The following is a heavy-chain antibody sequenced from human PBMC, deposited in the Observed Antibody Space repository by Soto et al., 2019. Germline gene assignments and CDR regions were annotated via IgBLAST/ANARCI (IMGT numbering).Heavy chain of an antibody. CDR3: ARDPHGTVMPYFDY. CDR2: IIPIFGTA. Sequence: QVQLVQSGAEVKKPGSSVKVSCKASGGTFSSYAISWVRQAPGQGLEWMGGIIPIFGTANYAQKFQGRVTITADESTSTAYMELSSLRSDDTAVYYCARDPHGTVMPYFDYWGQGTLVTVSS. CDR1: GGTFSSYA. D-gene: IGHD4-17*01. J-gene: IGHJ4*02. V-gene: IGHV1-69*12.